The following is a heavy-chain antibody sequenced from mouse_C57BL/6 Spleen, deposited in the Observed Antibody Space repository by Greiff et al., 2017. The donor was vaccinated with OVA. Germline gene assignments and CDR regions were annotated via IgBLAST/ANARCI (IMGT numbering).Heavy chain of an antibody. D-gene: IGHD2-4*01. J-gene: IGHJ4*01. CDR2: IYPGSGST. Sequence: QVQLQQSGAELVKPGASVKMSCKASGYTFTSYWITWVKQRPGQGLEWIGDIYPGSGSTNYNEKFKSKATLTVDTSSSTAYMQLSSLTSEDSAVYYCERGGDYEEVYAMDYWGQGTSVTASS. CDR3: ERGGDYEEVYAMDY. CDR1: GYTFTSYW. V-gene: IGHV1-55*01.